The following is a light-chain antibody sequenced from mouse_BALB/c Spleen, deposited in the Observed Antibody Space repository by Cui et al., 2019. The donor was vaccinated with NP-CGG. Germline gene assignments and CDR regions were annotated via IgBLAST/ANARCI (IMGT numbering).Light chain of an antibody. Sequence: QSVVTQVSALTTSPSETVTLTCRSSTGAVTTSNYANWVQEKPDHLFTGLIGGTNNRAPGVPARFSGSLIGDRAALTITGAQTEDEALYFCALWYSNHWVFGGGTKLTVL. V-gene: IGLV1*01. CDR3: ALWYSNHWV. CDR1: TGAVTTSNY. CDR2: GTN. J-gene: IGLJ1*01.